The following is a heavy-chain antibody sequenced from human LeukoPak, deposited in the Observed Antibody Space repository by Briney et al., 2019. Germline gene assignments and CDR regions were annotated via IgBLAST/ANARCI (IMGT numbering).Heavy chain of an antibody. CDR3: AKEPLKDYDFWSGYPY. J-gene: IGHJ4*02. CDR1: GFTFSSYA. V-gene: IGHV3-23*01. Sequence: GGSLRLSCAASGFTFSSYAMSWVRQAPGKGPEWVSAISGSGGSTYYADSVKGRFTISRDNSKNTLYLQMNSLRAEDTAVYYCAKEPLKDYDFWSGYPYWGQGTLVTVSS. CDR2: ISGSGGST. D-gene: IGHD3-3*01.